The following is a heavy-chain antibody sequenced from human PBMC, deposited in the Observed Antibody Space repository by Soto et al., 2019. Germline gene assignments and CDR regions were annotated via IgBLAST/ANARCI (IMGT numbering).Heavy chain of an antibody. Sequence: NPSETLSLTCAVSGYSISSGYYWGWIRQPPGKGLEWIGSIYHSGSTYYNPSLKSRVTISVDTSKNQFSLRLSSVTAADTAVYYCARVLSYDFWSGEFDYWGQGTLVTSPQ. V-gene: IGHV4-38-2*01. CDR3: ARVLSYDFWSGEFDY. D-gene: IGHD3-3*01. J-gene: IGHJ4*02. CDR1: GYSISSGYY. CDR2: IYHSGST.